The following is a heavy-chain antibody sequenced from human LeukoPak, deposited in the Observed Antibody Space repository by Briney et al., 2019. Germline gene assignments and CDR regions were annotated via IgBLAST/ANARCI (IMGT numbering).Heavy chain of an antibody. J-gene: IGHJ4*02. D-gene: IGHD3-22*01. V-gene: IGHV4-59*08. CDR1: GGSIGSYY. Sequence: SETLSLTCTVSGGSIGSYYWSWIRQPPGKGLEWIGYIYYSGSTNYNPSLKSRVTISVDTSKNQFSLKLSSVTAADTAVYYCARRGGYSSGYPFDYWGQGTLVTVPS. CDR3: ARRGGYSSGYPFDY. CDR2: IYYSGST.